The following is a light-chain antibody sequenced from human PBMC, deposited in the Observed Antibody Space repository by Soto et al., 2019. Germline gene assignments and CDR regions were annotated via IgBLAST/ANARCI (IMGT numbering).Light chain of an antibody. CDR3: QPFYNTPLT. CDR1: QSVLSSSNNKNY. V-gene: IGKV4-1*01. CDR2: WAS. Sequence: DIVMTQSPDSLAVSLGERATINCKSSQSVLSSSNNKNYLAWYQQKPGQPPKLLIYWASTRESGVPDRFSGSGSGTDFTLTISSLQAEDVAVYYCQPFYNTPLTFGGGTRVEIK. J-gene: IGKJ4*01.